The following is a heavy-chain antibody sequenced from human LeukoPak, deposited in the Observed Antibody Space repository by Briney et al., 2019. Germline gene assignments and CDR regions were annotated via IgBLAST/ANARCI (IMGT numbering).Heavy chain of an antibody. CDR2: IYYSGST. Sequence: PPETLSLTCTVSGGSISSYYWSWIRQPPGKGLEWIGYIYYSGSTNYNPSLKSRVTISVDTSKNQFSLKLSSVTAADTAVYYCARGRGYSYVIDAFDIWGQGTMVTVSS. CDR3: ARGRGYSYVIDAFDI. D-gene: IGHD5-18*01. CDR1: GGSISSYY. J-gene: IGHJ3*02. V-gene: IGHV4-59*01.